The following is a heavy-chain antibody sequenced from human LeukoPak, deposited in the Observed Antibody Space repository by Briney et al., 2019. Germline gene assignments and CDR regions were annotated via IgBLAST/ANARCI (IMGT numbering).Heavy chain of an antibody. CDR2: IYYSGST. CDR1: GGSISSYY. Sequence: SETLSLTCTVSGGSISSYYWSWIRQPPGKGLEWIGYIYYSGSTNHNPSLKSRVTISVDTSKNQFSLKLSSVTAADTAVYYCARDKGVARKGYFDYWGQGTLVTVSS. V-gene: IGHV4-59*01. D-gene: IGHD5-12*01. J-gene: IGHJ4*02. CDR3: ARDKGVARKGYFDY.